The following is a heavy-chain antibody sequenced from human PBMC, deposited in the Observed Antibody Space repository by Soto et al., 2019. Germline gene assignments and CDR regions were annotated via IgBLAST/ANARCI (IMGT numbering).Heavy chain of an antibody. D-gene: IGHD4-17*01. CDR1: GFTFSSSA. CDR2: IDVGSANA. Sequence: QMQLVQSGPEVKKPGTSVKVSCKTSGFTFSSSAVHWVRQARGHRLQWIGWIDVGSANANYAQMLQDRVTISRDMSTSTAYMELSSLRPEDTAVYYCAADVGCYIYGLPRHWGPGTLVTVSS. J-gene: IGHJ4*02. V-gene: IGHV1-58*01. CDR3: AADVGCYIYGLPRH.